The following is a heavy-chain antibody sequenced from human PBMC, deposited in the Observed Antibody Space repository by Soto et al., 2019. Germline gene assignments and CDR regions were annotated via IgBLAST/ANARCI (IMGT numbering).Heavy chain of an antibody. CDR2: ISSNGGST. CDR3: AKDLYSGSQDGMDV. V-gene: IGHV3-64*04. CDR1: GFTFSSYA. D-gene: IGHD5-12*01. Sequence: GGSLRLSCSASGFTFSSYAMHWVRQAPGKGLEYVSAISSNGGSTYYADSVKGRFTISRDNSKNTLYLQMNSLRAEDTAVYYCAKDLYSGSQDGMDVWGQGTTVTVSS. J-gene: IGHJ6*02.